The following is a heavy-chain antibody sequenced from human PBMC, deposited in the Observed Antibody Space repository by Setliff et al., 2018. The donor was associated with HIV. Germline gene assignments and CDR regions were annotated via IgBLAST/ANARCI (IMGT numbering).Heavy chain of an antibody. D-gene: IGHD3-22*01. CDR3: AKIQNPQGYYYDSSGYYPHPGSPDY. Sequence: GGSLRLSCAASGFTFSSYGMHWVRQAPGKGLEWVAFIRYDGSNKYYADSVKGRFTIPRDNSKNTLYLQMNSLRAEDTAVYYCAKIQNPQGYYYDSSGYYPHPGSPDYWGQGTLVTVS. V-gene: IGHV3-30*02. CDR2: IRYDGSNK. CDR1: GFTFSSYG. J-gene: IGHJ4*02.